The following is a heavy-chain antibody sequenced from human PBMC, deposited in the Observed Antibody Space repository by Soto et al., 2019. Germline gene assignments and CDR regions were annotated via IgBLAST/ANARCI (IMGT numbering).Heavy chain of an antibody. Sequence: QVQLVQSGAEVKKPGSSVKVSCKASGGTFSSYAISWVRQAPGQGLEWMGGIIPIFGTANYAQKFQGRVTITADESTSTAYMELRSLSSEDTAVYYCARTPGYCSGGSCYSRWWFDPWGQGTLVTVSS. V-gene: IGHV1-69*12. CDR3: ARTPGYCSGGSCYSRWWFDP. D-gene: IGHD2-15*01. CDR1: GGTFSSYA. CDR2: IIPIFGTA. J-gene: IGHJ5*02.